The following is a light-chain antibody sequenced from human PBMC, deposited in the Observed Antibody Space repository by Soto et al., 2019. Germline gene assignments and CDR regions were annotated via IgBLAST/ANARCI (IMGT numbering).Light chain of an antibody. CDR2: DAS. CDR1: QGISSA. CDR3: QQLNSYPFT. V-gene: IGKV1-13*02. J-gene: IGKJ5*01. Sequence: AIHLTQSPSSLSASVGDRVTITCRASQGISSALAWYQHKPGRPPRVLSYDASSLQSGVPSRFSGSESGTECTLTISSLQPQDSATYYCQQLNSYPFTFGHGTRLEIK.